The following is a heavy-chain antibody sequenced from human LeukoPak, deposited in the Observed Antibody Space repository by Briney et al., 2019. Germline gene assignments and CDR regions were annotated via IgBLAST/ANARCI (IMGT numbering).Heavy chain of an antibody. CDR2: IYYSGST. Sequence: ETLSLTCTVSGGSISSYYWSWIRQPPGKGLEWIGYIYYSGSTNYNPSLKSRVTISVDTSKNQFSLKLSSVTAADTAVYYCARFAIQNWFDPWGQGTLVTVSS. CDR1: GGSISSYY. D-gene: IGHD5-18*01. J-gene: IGHJ5*02. V-gene: IGHV4-59*01. CDR3: ARFAIQNWFDP.